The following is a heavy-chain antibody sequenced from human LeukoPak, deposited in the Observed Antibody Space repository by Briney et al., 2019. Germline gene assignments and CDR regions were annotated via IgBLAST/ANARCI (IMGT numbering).Heavy chain of an antibody. Sequence: PGGSLRLSCAASGFTVSNCWMSWVRQAPGKGLEWEANMKPDGSEKNYVDSVKGRFTISRDNAKNSLYLQMNSLRAEDTAVYYCARSFDYVWGRDWGQGTLVTVSS. D-gene: IGHD3-16*01. CDR1: GFTVSNCW. CDR2: MKPDGSEK. CDR3: ARSFDYVWGRD. V-gene: IGHV3-7*01. J-gene: IGHJ4*02.